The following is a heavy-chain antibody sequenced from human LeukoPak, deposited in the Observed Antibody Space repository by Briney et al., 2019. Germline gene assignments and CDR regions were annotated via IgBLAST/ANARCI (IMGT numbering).Heavy chain of an antibody. V-gene: IGHV4-4*09. Sequence: SETLSLTCTVSGGSIGGYYWSWIRQPPGKGLEWIGYIYTTGRTNYNPSLKSRATISVDTSKNQFSLKLNSVTAADTAVYYCAKILGSGVWYGFDIWGQGTMVTVSS. CDR3: AKILGSGVWYGFDI. CDR1: GGSIGGYY. D-gene: IGHD2-21*01. J-gene: IGHJ3*02. CDR2: IYTTGRT.